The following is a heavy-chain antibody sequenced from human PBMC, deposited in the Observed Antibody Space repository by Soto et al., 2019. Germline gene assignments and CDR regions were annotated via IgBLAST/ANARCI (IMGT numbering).Heavy chain of an antibody. Sequence: QAGGSLRLSCAASGFTFSSYGMHWVRQAPGKGLEWVAVISYDGSNKYYADSVKGRFTISRDNSKNTLYLQMNSLRAEDTAVYYCAKENYSSSWFKYYYYYYGMDVWGQGTTVTVSS. CDR1: GFTFSSYG. CDR2: ISYDGSNK. J-gene: IGHJ6*02. CDR3: AKENYSSSWFKYYYYYYGMDV. V-gene: IGHV3-30*18. D-gene: IGHD6-13*01.